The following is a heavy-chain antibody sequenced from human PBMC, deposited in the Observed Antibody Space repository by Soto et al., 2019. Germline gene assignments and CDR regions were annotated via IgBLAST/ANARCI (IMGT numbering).Heavy chain of an antibody. V-gene: IGHV5-10-1*01. J-gene: IGHJ4*02. CDR2: IDPSDSYT. D-gene: IGHD5-12*01. CDR1: GYSFTNYW. CDR3: ARHRGYYYARWRCFDY. Sequence: PGESLKISCEGSGYSFTNYWINWVRQMPGKGLEWMGRIDPSDSYTHYGPSFQGHVTISADKSITTAFLQWSSLKASDTAIYYCARHRGYYYARWRCFDYWGQGTPVTVSS.